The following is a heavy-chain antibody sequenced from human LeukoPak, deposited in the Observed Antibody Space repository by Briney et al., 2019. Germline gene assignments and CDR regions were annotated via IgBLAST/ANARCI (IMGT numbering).Heavy chain of an antibody. V-gene: IGHV3-7*01. CDR2: IKQDGSEK. D-gene: IGHD6-13*01. CDR3: ARDQVAAGKNTDAFDI. J-gene: IGHJ3*02. Sequence: GGSLRLSCAASGFTFSSYWMSWVRQAPGKGLEWVANIKQDGSEKYYVDSVKGRFTISRDNAKNSLYLQMNSLRAEDTAVYYCARDQVAAGKNTDAFDIWGQGTMVTVSS. CDR1: GFTFSSYW.